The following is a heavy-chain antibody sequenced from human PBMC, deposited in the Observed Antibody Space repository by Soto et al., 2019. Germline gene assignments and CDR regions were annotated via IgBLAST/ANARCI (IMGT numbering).Heavy chain of an antibody. CDR1: GYSFTSYW. D-gene: IGHD4-17*01. Sequence: GESLKISCNGSGYSFTSYWISWVRQMPGKGLEWMGRIDPSDSYTNYSPSFQGHVTISADKSISTAYLQWSSLKASDTAMYYCESHMTTVTYYYGMDVWGQGTTVTVSS. J-gene: IGHJ6*02. CDR3: ESHMTTVTYYYGMDV. CDR2: IDPSDSYT. V-gene: IGHV5-10-1*01.